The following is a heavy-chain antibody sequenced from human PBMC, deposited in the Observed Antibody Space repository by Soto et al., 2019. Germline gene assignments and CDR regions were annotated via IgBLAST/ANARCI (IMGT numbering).Heavy chain of an antibody. CDR3: ARDLGIAASGAYYYGMDV. V-gene: IGHV3-33*01. J-gene: IGHJ6*02. CDR2: IWYDGSNK. D-gene: IGHD6-13*01. Sequence: GGSLRLSCAASGFTFSSYGMHWVRQAPGKGLEWVAVIWYDGSNKYYADSVKGRFTISRDNSKNTLYLQMNSLRAEDTAVYYCARDLGIAASGAYYYGMDVWGQGTTVTVSS. CDR1: GFTFSSYG.